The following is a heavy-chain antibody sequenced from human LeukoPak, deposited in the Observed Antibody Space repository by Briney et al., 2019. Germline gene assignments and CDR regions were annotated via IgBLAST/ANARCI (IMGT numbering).Heavy chain of an antibody. D-gene: IGHD6-19*01. CDR3: ARAVDSSGNAFDI. CDR1: GLTFSDYY. CDR2: ISSSSYT. Sequence: GGSLRLSCAASGLTFSDYYMSWIRQAPGKGLEWVSYISSSSYTNYADSVKGRFTISRDNAKNSLYLQMNSLRAEDTAVYYCARAVDSSGNAFDIWGQGTMVTVSS. J-gene: IGHJ3*02. V-gene: IGHV3-11*05.